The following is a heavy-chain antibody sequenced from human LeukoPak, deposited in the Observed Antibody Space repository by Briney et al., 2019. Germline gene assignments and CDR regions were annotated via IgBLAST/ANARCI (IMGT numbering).Heavy chain of an antibody. V-gene: IGHV4-59*12. Sequence: PSETLSLTCTVSGDSISSDYWSWIRQPPGKGLEWIGYVHYSGSTYYNPSLKSRVTISVDRSKNQFSLKLSSVTAADTAVYYCARGGNWFDPWGQGTLVTVSS. J-gene: IGHJ5*02. CDR3: ARGGNWFDP. CDR1: GDSISSDY. CDR2: VHYSGST.